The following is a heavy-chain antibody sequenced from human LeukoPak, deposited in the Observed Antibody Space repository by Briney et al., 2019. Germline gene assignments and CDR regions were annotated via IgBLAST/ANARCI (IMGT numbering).Heavy chain of an antibody. J-gene: IGHJ4*02. D-gene: IGHD3-10*01. CDR1: GGSISSYY. CDR3: ARFGSGSYPQFDY. Sequence: PSETLSLTCTVSGGSISSYYWIWIRQPPGKGLEWIGYIYYTGSTNYNPSLTSRVTISVDTSKNQFSLKLSSVTAADTAVYYCARFGSGSYPQFDYWGQGTLVTVSS. CDR2: IYYTGST. V-gene: IGHV4-59*01.